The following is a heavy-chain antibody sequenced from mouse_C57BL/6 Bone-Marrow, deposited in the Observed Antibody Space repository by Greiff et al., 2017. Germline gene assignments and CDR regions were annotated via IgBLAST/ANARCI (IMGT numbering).Heavy chain of an antibody. CDR1: GYTFTSYG. CDR2: IYPRSGNT. Sequence: VQLQQSGAELARPGASVKLSCKASGYTFTSYGISWVKQSTGQGLEWIGEIYPRSGNTYYNEKFKGKATLTADKSSSTAYMELRSLTSEDSAVYFCARGGYYSNLGYAMDYWGQGTSVTVSS. J-gene: IGHJ4*01. CDR3: ARGGYYSNLGYAMDY. V-gene: IGHV1-81*01. D-gene: IGHD2-5*01.